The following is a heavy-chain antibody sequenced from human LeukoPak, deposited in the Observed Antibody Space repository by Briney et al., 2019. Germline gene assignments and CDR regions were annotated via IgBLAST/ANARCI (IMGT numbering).Heavy chain of an antibody. Sequence: GGSLRLSCAASRTTFIHYWMSWVRQAPGKGLEWVANIKQDGSEKYHVDSVKGRFTISRDNAENSLYLQMNSLRTEDTAVYYCVKGGTNFDTWGQGTLVTVSS. CDR3: VKGGTNFDT. D-gene: IGHD1-26*01. CDR2: IKQDGSEK. J-gene: IGHJ4*02. V-gene: IGHV3-7*01. CDR1: RTTFIHYW.